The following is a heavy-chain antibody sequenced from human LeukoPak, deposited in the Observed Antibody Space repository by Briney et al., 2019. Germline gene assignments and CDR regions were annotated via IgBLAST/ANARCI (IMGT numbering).Heavy chain of an antibody. Sequence: SETLSLTCTVSGDSISSYYWSWIRQPAGKGLEWVGRIYTTETTNYNPSLKGRVTMSVDTSKNQLSLKLSSVTGADTAVYYCAGERGEEYSSGWYKTNYFYNWGQGIRVTVSS. CDR2: IYTTETT. V-gene: IGHV4-4*07. J-gene: IGHJ4*02. CDR3: AGERGEEYSSGWYKTNYFYN. D-gene: IGHD6-19*01. CDR1: GDSISSYY.